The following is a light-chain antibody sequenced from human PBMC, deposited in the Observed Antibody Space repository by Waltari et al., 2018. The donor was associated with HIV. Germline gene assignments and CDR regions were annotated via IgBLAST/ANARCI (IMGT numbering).Light chain of an antibody. V-gene: IGLV1-47*01. J-gene: IGLJ2*01. Sequence: SVLTQPPSASGTPGQKVTISCSGSSSNIGRNSVFWYQQLPGAAPNLLIYRDTQRPSGVPDRFSGSKSGTSASLAISGLRSEDEAVYSCATWDDSLNGVLFGGGTNLNVL. CDR2: RDT. CDR3: ATWDDSLNGVL. CDR1: SSNIGRNS.